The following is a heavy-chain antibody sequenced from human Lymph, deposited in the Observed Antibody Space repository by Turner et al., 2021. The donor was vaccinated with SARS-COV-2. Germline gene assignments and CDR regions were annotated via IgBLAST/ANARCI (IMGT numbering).Heavy chain of an antibody. CDR2: ITFTKSYL. Sequence: EVQLVESGGGVVKPGGSLRPSCAASGFTFSSYSMNWVRQATGKGIEGVSFITFTKSYLYYAESGEGRFTISRDNDKNSLYPQMNSLRGGDKAGYYCARSPPDFPYYFDYWGQGTLVTVSS. J-gene: IGHJ4*02. CDR3: ARSPPDFPYYFDY. D-gene: IGHD2-21*02. V-gene: IGHV3-21*01. CDR1: GFTFSSYS.